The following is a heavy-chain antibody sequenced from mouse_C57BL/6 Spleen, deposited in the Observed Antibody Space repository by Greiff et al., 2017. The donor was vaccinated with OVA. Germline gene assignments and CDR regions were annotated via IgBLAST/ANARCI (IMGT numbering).Heavy chain of an antibody. J-gene: IGHJ3*01. CDR1: GYTFTSYW. Sequence: QVQLQQPGAELVKPGASVEMSCKASGYTFTSYWITWVKQRPGQGLEWIGDIYPGSGSTNYNEKFKSKATLTVDTSSSTAYMQLSSLTSEDSAVYYCARGNSATAGFAYWGQGTLVTVSA. D-gene: IGHD1-2*01. CDR2: IYPGSGST. V-gene: IGHV1-55*01. CDR3: ARGNSATAGFAY.